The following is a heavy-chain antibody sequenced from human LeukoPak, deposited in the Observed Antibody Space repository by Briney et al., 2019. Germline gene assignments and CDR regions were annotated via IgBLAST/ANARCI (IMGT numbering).Heavy chain of an antibody. CDR2: MNPNSGKR. V-gene: IGHV1-8*03. Sequence: ASVKVSFKASGYTFTSYDINWGRQATGEGLEWMGWMNPNSGKRGYEQKFQGRGNITRNTTISKEYMELRSLRSEDTAVYYCERGPHLLLRHLFHYLGQGTLVTVSS. D-gene: IGHD3-9*01. CDR1: GYTFTSYD. CDR3: ERGPHLLLRHLFHY. J-gene: IGHJ4*02.